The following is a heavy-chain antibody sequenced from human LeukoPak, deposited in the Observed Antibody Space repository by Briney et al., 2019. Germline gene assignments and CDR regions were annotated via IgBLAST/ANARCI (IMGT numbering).Heavy chain of an antibody. V-gene: IGHV4-39*01. CDR2: IYYSGST. D-gene: IGHD1-26*01. Sequence: SETLSLTCTVSGGSISSSSHYWGWIRQPPGKGLEWIGSIYYSGSTYYNPSLKSRVTISVDKSKNQFSLKLSSVTAADTAVYYCARTKVGVTSYYYYYYMDVWGKGTTVTVSS. CDR3: ARTKVGVTSYYYYYYMDV. J-gene: IGHJ6*03. CDR1: GGSISSSSHY.